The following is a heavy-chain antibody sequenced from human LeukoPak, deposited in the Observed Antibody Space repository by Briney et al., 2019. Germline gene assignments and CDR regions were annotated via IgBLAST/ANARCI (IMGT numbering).Heavy chain of an antibody. Sequence: GGSLRLSCAAAGVTFSSYIMYWVREAPGEGLGWVAVISYGGSKKYYADSVRGRFTTSRDNTKKTLYLQMSRLSEEDTAVYYCASSGQWLVPEYYFDYWGQGTLVTVSS. CDR3: ASSGQWLVPEYYFDY. D-gene: IGHD6-19*01. V-gene: IGHV3-30*04. J-gene: IGHJ4*02. CDR2: ISYGGSKK. CDR1: GVTFSSYI.